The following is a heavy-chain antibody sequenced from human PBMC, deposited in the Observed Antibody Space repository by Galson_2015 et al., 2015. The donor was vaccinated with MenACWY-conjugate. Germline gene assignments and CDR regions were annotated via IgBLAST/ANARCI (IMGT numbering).Heavy chain of an antibody. CDR3: ARHPPGGRGMDV. CDR2: ISPGDSNT. J-gene: IGHJ6*02. V-gene: IGHV5-51*01. D-gene: IGHD1-26*01. CDR1: GYSFTTYW. Sequence: QSGAEVKKSGESLKISCRGSGYSFTTYWIAWVRQMPGRGLEWVGLISPGDSNTRYSPSFEGQVTISADKSIATAYLQWTSLKASDTAMYYCARHPPGGRGMDVWGQGTRVTVSS.